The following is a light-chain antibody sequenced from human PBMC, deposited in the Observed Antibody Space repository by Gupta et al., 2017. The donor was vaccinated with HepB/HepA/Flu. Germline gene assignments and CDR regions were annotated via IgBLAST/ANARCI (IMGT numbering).Light chain of an antibody. Sequence: QSVLRQPPSVSGTPGQRVPISCSGSSSNIASNYVYWYQQLPGTAPQLLIYRNNKRPSGVPDRFSGSKADTSASLAISGLRSEDEGDYYCAAWDDSLSGLWVFGGGTKVTVL. CDR1: SSNIASNY. V-gene: IGLV1-47*01. J-gene: IGLJ3*02. CDR2: RNN. CDR3: AAWDDSLSGLWV.